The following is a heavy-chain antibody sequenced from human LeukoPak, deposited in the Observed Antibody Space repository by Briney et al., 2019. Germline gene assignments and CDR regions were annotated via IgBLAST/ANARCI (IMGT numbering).Heavy chain of an antibody. CDR1: GGSISSYY. Sequence: ASETLSLTCTVSGGSISSYYWSWIRQPPGKGLEWIGYIYYSGSTDYNPSLKSRVTISVETSKNQFSLKLSSVIAADTAVYYCARTTEGYCSSASCFGFSYSYYMDVWGKGTTVTISS. V-gene: IGHV4-59*01. D-gene: IGHD2-2*01. J-gene: IGHJ6*03. CDR3: ARTTEGYCSSASCFGFSYSYYMDV. CDR2: IYYSGST.